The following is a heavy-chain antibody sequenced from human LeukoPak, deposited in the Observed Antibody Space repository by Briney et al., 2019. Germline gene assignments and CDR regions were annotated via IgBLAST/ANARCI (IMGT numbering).Heavy chain of an antibody. CDR3: AKAPSSARGPFDP. J-gene: IGHJ5*02. Sequence: GGSLRLSCAASGFTFGSYGLHWVRQAPGKGLEWVAFIRYDGSDKYYADSVKGRFTISRDNSKNTLYLQMNSLRAEDTAVYYCAKAPSSARGPFDPWGQGTLVTVSS. CDR2: IRYDGSDK. V-gene: IGHV3-30*02. CDR1: GFTFGSYG.